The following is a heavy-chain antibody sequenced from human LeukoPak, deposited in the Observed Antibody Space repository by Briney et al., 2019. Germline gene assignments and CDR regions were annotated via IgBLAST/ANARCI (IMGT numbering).Heavy chain of an antibody. CDR1: GGSFSGYY. Sequence: SETLPLTCTVYGGSFSGYYWSWIRQPPGKGLEWIGEINHSGSTNYNPSLKSRVTISVDTSKNQFSLKLSSVTAADTAVYYCARLSYSWFDPWGQGTLVTVSS. CDR2: INHSGST. J-gene: IGHJ5*02. CDR3: ARLSYSWFDP. V-gene: IGHV4-34*01. D-gene: IGHD1-26*01.